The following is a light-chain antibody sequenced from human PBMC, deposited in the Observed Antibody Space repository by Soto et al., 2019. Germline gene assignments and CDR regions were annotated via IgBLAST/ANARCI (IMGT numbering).Light chain of an antibody. V-gene: IGKV3-15*01. Sequence: EIVMTQSPDTLSVSPGDTATLSCRSSQNIHINLAWYQQKPGQAPTLLIYGVTARAPGVPARFSGSGSGTHFTLTISSLQREDFATYYCQQNYRTPLTFGGGTKVEIK. J-gene: IGKJ4*01. CDR3: QQNYRTPLT. CDR2: GVT. CDR1: QNIHIN.